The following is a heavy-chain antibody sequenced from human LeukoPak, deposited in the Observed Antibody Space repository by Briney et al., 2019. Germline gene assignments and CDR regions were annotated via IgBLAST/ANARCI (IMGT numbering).Heavy chain of an antibody. CDR3: ARAWALRGFDY. Sequence: AGGSLRLSCAASGFTVSRNYMSWVRQAPGKGLEWVSVIYSGGRSYYADSVKGRFTISRDNSKNTLYLQMNSLRAEDTAVYYCARAWALRGFDYWGQGTLVTVSS. CDR2: IYSGGRS. V-gene: IGHV3-66*01. J-gene: IGHJ4*02. D-gene: IGHD3-10*01. CDR1: GFTVSRNY.